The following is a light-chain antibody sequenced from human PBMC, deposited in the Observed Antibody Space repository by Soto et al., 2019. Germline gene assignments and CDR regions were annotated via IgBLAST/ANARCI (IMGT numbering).Light chain of an antibody. Sequence: QSVLTQPASVSGAPRQSITISCTETSGEVGNYNLVSWYQQHPGKAPKLMIYEVNKWPSGVSNRFSGSKSGNTASLTISGLQAEDEADYYCCSYVGSSTSYVFGTGTKVTVL. CDR1: SGEVGNYNL. V-gene: IGLV2-23*02. J-gene: IGLJ1*01. CDR3: CSYVGSSTSYV. CDR2: EVN.